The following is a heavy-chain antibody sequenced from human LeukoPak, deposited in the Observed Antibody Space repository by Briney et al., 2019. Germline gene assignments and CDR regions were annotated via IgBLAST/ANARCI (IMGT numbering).Heavy chain of an antibody. Sequence: GGSLRLSCAASGFTFSSYGIHWVRQAPGKGLEWVAFIRFDGSVKYYADSVKGRFTISRDNSKNTLYLQMNNVRAEDTAVYYCAKDLYGSGWTPDYWGHGTLPTVSS. CDR2: IRFDGSVK. J-gene: IGHJ4*01. D-gene: IGHD6-19*01. V-gene: IGHV3-30*02. CDR1: GFTFSSYG. CDR3: AKDLYGSGWTPDY.